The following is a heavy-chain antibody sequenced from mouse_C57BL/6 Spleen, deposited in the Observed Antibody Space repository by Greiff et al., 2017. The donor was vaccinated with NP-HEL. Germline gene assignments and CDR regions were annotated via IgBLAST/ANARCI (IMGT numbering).Heavy chain of an antibody. Sequence: VQRVESGPGLVAPSQSLSITCTVSGFSLTSYAISWVRQPPGKGLEWLGVIWTGGGTNYNSALKSRLSISKDNSKSQVFLKMNSLQTDDTARYYCARNWGTTVVKGAMDYWGQGTSVTVSS. D-gene: IGHD1-1*01. V-gene: IGHV2-9-1*01. CDR3: ARNWGTTVVKGAMDY. CDR1: GFSLTSYA. CDR2: IWTGGGT. J-gene: IGHJ4*01.